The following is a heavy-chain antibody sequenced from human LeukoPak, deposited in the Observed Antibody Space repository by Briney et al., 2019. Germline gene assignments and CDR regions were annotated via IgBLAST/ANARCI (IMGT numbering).Heavy chain of an antibody. CDR3: AGVAMVLYFDC. CDR2: IYYSGST. CDR1: GGSISSSCYY. J-gene: IGHJ4*02. D-gene: IGHD5-18*01. V-gene: IGHV4-39*01. Sequence: PSETLSLTCTVSGGSISSSCYYWGWIRQRPGKGLEWIGSIYYSGSTYYYPSLKSRVTISVYKSKNQFSLKLSSVTAADSAVYCCAGVAMVLYFDCWGQVALVTFA.